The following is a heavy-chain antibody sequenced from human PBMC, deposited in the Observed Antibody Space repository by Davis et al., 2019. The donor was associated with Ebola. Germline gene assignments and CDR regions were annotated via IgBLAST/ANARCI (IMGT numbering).Heavy chain of an antibody. CDR2: IYYSGST. CDR1: GGSVSSGGYY. Sequence: SETLSLTCTVSGGSVSSGGYYWNWIRQPPGKGLEWIGYIYYSGSTDYSPSLRGRVTISLDTSKNQFSLRLSSVTAADTAVYYCAKVLYSSRPGVTDVWGKGTTVTVSS. D-gene: IGHD3-22*01. V-gene: IGHV4-61*08. J-gene: IGHJ6*04. CDR3: AKVLYSSRPGVTDV.